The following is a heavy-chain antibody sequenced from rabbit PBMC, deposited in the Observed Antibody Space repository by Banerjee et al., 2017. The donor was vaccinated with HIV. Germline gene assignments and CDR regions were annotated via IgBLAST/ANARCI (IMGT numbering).Heavy chain of an antibody. CDR3: ARGYYAGYAGYDYALNL. D-gene: IGHD6-1*01. CDR1: GFTISSSYY. J-gene: IGHJ4*01. Sequence: QQQLEETGGGLVKPGGTLTLTCKASGFTISSSYYMCWVRQAPGKGLEWIGCINTGSGRTWYASWVNGRFTISRSTSLNTVDLKMTSLTVADTATYFCARGYYAGYAGYDYALNLWGPGTLVTV. V-gene: IGHV1S43*01. CDR2: INTGSGRT.